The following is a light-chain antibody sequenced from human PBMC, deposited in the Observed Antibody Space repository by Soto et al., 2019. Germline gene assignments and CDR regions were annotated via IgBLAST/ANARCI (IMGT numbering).Light chain of an antibody. Sequence: QSVLTQPPSVSGAPGQRVTISCTGSSSNIGAGYDVHWYQQLPGTAPKLLIYDNNNRPSGVPDRFSGSKSGTSASLAITGLQAEDEADYYCHSYDTTLSGHVVFGGGTKVTVL. CDR3: HSYDTTLSGHVV. CDR1: SSNIGAGYD. V-gene: IGLV1-40*01. J-gene: IGLJ2*01. CDR2: DNN.